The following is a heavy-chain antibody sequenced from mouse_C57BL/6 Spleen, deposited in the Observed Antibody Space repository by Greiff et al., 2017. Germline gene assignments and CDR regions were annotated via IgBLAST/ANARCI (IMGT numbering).Heavy chain of an antibody. CDR3: ARGDYYGSSSWFAY. Sequence: EVQRVESGGGLVKPGGSLKLSCAASGFTFSDYGMHWVRQAPEKGLEWVAYISSGSSTIYYADTVKGRFTISRDNAKNTLFLQMTSLRSEDTAMYDCARGDYYGSSSWFAYWGQGTLVTVSA. CDR1: GFTFSDYG. V-gene: IGHV5-17*01. J-gene: IGHJ3*01. D-gene: IGHD1-1*01. CDR2: ISSGSSTI.